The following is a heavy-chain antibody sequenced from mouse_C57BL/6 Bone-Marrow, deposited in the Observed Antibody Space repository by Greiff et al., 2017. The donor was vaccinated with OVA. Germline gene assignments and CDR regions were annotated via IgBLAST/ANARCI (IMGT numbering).Heavy chain of an antibody. J-gene: IGHJ1*03. V-gene: IGHV1-81*01. D-gene: IGHD1-1*01. CDR3: ARWGHYYGSSSWYFDV. CDR1: GYTFTSYG. Sequence: VQLQQSGAELARPGASVKLSCKASGYTFTSYGISWVKQRTGQGLEWIGEIYPRSGNTYYNEKFKGKATLTADKSSSTAYMELRSLTSEDSAVYFCARWGHYYGSSSWYFDVWGTGTTVTVSS. CDR2: IYPRSGNT.